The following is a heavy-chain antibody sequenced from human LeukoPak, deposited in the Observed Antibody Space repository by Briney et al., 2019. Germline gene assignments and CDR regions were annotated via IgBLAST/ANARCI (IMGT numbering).Heavy chain of an antibody. CDR3: ARGRGSGTYYTRGYYMDV. D-gene: IGHD3-10*01. V-gene: IGHV3-21*01. Sequence: PGGSLRLSCAASGFTFSSYSMNWIRQAPGKGLQWVSSISTGSSYIYYADSVKGRFTISRDNGKNSLYLQMNSLRAEDTAVYYCARGRGSGTYYTRGYYMDVWGKGTTVTISS. CDR1: GFTFSSYS. CDR2: ISTGSSYI. J-gene: IGHJ6*04.